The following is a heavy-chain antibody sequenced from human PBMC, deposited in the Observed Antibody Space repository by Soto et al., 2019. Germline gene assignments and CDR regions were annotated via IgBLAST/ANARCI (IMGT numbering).Heavy chain of an antibody. J-gene: IGHJ3*02. CDR1: GYTFTSYD. V-gene: IGHV1-3*01. D-gene: IGHD3-16*01. CDR2: INAGNGNT. Sequence: ASVKVSCKASGYTFTSYDINWVRQAPGQRLEWMGWINAGNGNTRYSQKFQGRVTITRDTSASTAYMELSSLRSEDTAVYYCASGALALDAFDIWGQGAMVTVSS. CDR3: ASGALALDAFDI.